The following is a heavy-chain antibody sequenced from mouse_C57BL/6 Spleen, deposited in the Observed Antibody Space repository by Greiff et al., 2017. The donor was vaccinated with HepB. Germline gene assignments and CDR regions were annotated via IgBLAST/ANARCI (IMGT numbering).Heavy chain of an antibody. V-gene: IGHV1-81*01. Sequence: VKLQQPGAELVKPGASVKVSCKASGYTFTSYWMHWVKQRTGQGLEWIGEIYPRSGNTYYNEKFKGKATLTADKSSSTAYMELRSLTSEDSAVYFCARSYYGSRGDYWGQGTTLTVSS. CDR3: ARSYYGSRGDY. CDR2: IYPRSGNT. CDR1: GYTFTSYW. J-gene: IGHJ2*01. D-gene: IGHD1-1*01.